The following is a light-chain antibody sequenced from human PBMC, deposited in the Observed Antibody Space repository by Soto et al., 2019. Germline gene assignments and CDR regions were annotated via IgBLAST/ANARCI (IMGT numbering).Light chain of an antibody. Sequence: DIPMTQSPSTLSASVGDRVTLTCRASQSISTWLAWYQQRAGKAPKLLIYKASNLESGVPSRFSGSGSGTDFTLTISSLQPDDFATYYCQQYNSYSWAFGQGTKVEIK. CDR2: KAS. CDR1: QSISTW. J-gene: IGKJ1*01. V-gene: IGKV1-5*03. CDR3: QQYNSYSWA.